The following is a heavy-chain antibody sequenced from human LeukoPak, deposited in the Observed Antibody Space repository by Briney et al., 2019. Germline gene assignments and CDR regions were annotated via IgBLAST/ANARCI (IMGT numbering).Heavy chain of an antibody. CDR1: GFTYSTYT. CDR3: VRDRDWAFDY. V-gene: IGHV3-48*01. Sequence: PGGSLRLSCAASGFTYSTYTMNWVRQAPGKELEWISFINTKSKTMYYADPVKGRFTISRDNGKNSLYLQMNSLRAEDTALYYCVRDRDWAFDYWGQGTLATVSS. J-gene: IGHJ4*02. CDR2: INTKSKTM. D-gene: IGHD3-9*01.